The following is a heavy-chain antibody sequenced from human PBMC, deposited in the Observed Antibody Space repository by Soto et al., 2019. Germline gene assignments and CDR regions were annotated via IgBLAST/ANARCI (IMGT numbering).Heavy chain of an antibody. V-gene: IGHV3-33*01. D-gene: IGHD2-2*01. CDR3: ARDRVGVVVGGDFAMDV. CDR2: TWYDGTNK. CDR1: GFTFSNYG. J-gene: IGHJ6*02. Sequence: QVQVVESGGGVVQPGRSLRLSCAASGFTFSNYGMHWVRQAPGKGLEWVAATWYDGTNKYYVDSVKGRFTISRDNSKNTLYLQMDSLRAEDTGVYYCARDRVGVVVGGDFAMDVWGQGTTVTVSS.